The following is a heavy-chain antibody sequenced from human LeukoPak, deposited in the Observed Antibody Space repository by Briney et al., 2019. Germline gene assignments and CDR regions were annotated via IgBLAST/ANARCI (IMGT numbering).Heavy chain of an antibody. CDR2: IYDSGST. V-gene: IGHV4-59*01. Sequence: PSETLSLTCTVSGGSISRYYWSWIRQPPGKGLEWIGYIYDSGSTKYNPSLRSRVTISVDTSKNQFSLKLSSVTAADTAVYYCARQTTVTHFDYWGQGTLVTVSS. D-gene: IGHD4-17*01. J-gene: IGHJ4*02. CDR3: ARQTTVTHFDY. CDR1: GGSISRYY.